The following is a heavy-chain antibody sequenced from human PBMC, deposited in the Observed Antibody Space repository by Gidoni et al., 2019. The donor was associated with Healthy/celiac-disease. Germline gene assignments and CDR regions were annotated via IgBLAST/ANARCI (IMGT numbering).Heavy chain of an antibody. Sequence: EVQLVESGGGLVQPGGSLRLSCAASGFTFSRYRMNWVRQAPGKGLEWVSYISSSSSTIYYADSVKGRFTISRDNAKNSLYLQMNSLRDEDTAVYYCARDSTSIVVVLGLYYYYGMDVWGQGTTVTVSS. J-gene: IGHJ6*02. CDR1: GFTFSRYR. D-gene: IGHD2-2*01. CDR2: ISSSSSTI. CDR3: ARDSTSIVVVLGLYYYYGMDV. V-gene: IGHV3-48*02.